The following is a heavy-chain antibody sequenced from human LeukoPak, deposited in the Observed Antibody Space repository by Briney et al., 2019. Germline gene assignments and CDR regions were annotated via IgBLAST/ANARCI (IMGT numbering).Heavy chain of an antibody. J-gene: IGHJ4*02. V-gene: IGHV4-34*01. D-gene: IGHD4-17*01. Sequence: GSLRLSCAASGFTFSSYWMHWVRQAPGKGLEWIGEINHSGSTNYNPSLKSRVTISVDTSKNQFSLKLSSVTAADTAVYYCARGRGFGYGDYMNYWGQGTLVTVSS. CDR2: INHSGST. CDR3: ARGRGFGYGDYMNY. CDR1: GFTFSSYW.